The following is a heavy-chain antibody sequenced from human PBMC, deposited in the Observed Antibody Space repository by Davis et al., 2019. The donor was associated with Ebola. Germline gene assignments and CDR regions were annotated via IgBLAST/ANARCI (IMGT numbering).Heavy chain of an antibody. CDR2: IYYSGIT. D-gene: IGHD2-15*01. J-gene: IGHJ5*02. Sequence: SETLSLTCTVSGGSISSYYWSWIRQPPGKGLEWIGSIYYSGITYYNPSLKSRVTISVDTSKNQFSLKLSSVTAADTAVYYCARWSSWWRGWWFDPWGQGTLVTVSS. CDR1: GGSISSYY. CDR3: ARWSSWWRGWWFDP. V-gene: IGHV4-39*01.